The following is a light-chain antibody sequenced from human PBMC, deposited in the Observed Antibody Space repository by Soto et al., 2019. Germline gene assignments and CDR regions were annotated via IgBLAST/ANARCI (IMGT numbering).Light chain of an antibody. Sequence: DIQMTQSTSTLSASVGDRVTITCRASQSISSWLAWYQQKPGKAPKLLIYKASSLESGVPSRFSGSGYGTEFTLTISSLQPDDFATYYCQQYNSYWYTFGQGTKLEIK. CDR2: KAS. CDR3: QQYNSYWYT. CDR1: QSISSW. V-gene: IGKV1-5*03. J-gene: IGKJ2*01.